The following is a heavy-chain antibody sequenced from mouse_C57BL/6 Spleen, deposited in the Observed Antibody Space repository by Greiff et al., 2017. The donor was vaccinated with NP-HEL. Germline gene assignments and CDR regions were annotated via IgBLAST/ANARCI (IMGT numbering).Heavy chain of an antibody. CDR3: ALLLRPEDYAMDY. CDR1: GYSITSGYY. J-gene: IGHJ4*01. CDR2: ISYDGSN. Sequence: EVKLMESGPGLVKPSQSLSLTCSVTGYSITSGYYWNWIRQFPGNKLEWMGYISYDGSNNYNPSLKNRISITRDTSKNQFFLKLNSVTTEDTATYYCALLLRPEDYAMDYWGQGTSVTVSS. V-gene: IGHV3-6*01. D-gene: IGHD1-1*01.